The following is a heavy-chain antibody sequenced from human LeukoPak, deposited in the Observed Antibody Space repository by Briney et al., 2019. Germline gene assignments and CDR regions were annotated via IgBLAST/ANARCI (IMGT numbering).Heavy chain of an antibody. CDR2: INPNNGGT. CDR3: ARDASRTNFDP. CDR1: GYPFTAYY. J-gene: IGHJ5*02. V-gene: IGHV1-2*02. D-gene: IGHD1-14*01. Sequence: ASVKVPCKASGYPFTAYYMHWVRQAPGQGLEWVGWINPNNGGTYYAQKFQGRVTMTRDTSISAVYMELSSLRSDDTAAYYCARDASRTNFDPWGQGTLVIVSS.